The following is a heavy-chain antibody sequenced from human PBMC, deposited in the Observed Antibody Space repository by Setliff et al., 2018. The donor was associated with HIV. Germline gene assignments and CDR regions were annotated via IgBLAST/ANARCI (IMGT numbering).Heavy chain of an antibody. J-gene: IGHJ5*01. CDR2: INHSGST. V-gene: IGHV4-34*01. Sequence: PSETLSLTCAVYGGSFSGYYWSWIRQPPGKGLEWIGEINHSGSTNYNASFKSRVTISVDTSKNQFSLKLSSVTAADTAVYYCARASSSGYTYNWFDSWGQGTLVTVSS. CDR3: ARASSSGYTYNWFDS. CDR1: GGSFSGYY. D-gene: IGHD3-22*01.